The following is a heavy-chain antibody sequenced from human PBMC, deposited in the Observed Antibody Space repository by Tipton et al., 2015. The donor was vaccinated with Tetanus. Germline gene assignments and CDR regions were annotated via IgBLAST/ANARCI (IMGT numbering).Heavy chain of an antibody. CDR1: GGSVSSGSYY. CDR2: ILYGAST. Sequence: TLSLTCTVFGGSVSSGSYYWAWIRQPPGKGLEYIGYILYGASTHYNPSLKSRVTVSADPSQNQFSLKLRSVTAADTGVYFCARGITDGYNRRFDYWGQGTLVAVSP. V-gene: IGHV4-61*01. CDR3: ARGITDGYNRRFDY. D-gene: IGHD5-24*01. J-gene: IGHJ4*02.